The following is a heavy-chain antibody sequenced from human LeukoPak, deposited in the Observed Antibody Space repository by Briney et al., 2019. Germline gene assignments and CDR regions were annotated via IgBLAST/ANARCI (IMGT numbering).Heavy chain of an antibody. Sequence: EASVTVSCKASGYTFTSYGISWVRQAPGQGLEWMGWISAYNGNTNYAQKLQGRVTMTTDTSTSTAYMELRSLRSDDTAVYYCARDGRMVRGVTLPTGYWGQGTLVTVSS. CDR2: ISAYNGNT. D-gene: IGHD3-10*01. CDR1: GYTFTSYG. CDR3: ARDGRMVRGVTLPTGY. V-gene: IGHV1-18*01. J-gene: IGHJ4*02.